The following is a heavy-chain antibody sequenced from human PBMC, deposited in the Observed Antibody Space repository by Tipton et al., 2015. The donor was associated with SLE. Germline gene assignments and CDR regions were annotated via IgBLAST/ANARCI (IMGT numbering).Heavy chain of an antibody. D-gene: IGHD5-24*01. J-gene: IGHJ4*02. CDR2: ISYDGSNK. Sequence: SLRLSCAASGFTFSSYAMHWVRQAPGKGLEWVAVISYDGSNKYYADSVKGRFTISRDNSKNTLYLQMNSLRAEDTAVYYCASLGMAKDYWGQGTLVTVSS. CDR3: ASLGMAKDY. CDR1: GFTFSSYA. V-gene: IGHV3-30*04.